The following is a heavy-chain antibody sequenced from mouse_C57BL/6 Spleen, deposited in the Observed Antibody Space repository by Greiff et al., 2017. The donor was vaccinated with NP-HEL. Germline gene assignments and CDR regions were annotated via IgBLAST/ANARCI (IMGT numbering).Heavy chain of an antibody. J-gene: IGHJ1*03. CDR2: ISDGGSYT. CDR1: GFTFSSYA. V-gene: IGHV5-4*03. D-gene: IGHD2-14*01. Sequence: EVMLMESGGGLVKPGGSLKLSCAASGFTFSSYAMSWVRQTPEKRLEWVATISDGGSYTYYPDNVKGRFTISRDNAKNNLYLQMSHLKSEDTAMYYCARKYDEYFDVWGTGTTVTVSS. CDR3: ARKYDEYFDV.